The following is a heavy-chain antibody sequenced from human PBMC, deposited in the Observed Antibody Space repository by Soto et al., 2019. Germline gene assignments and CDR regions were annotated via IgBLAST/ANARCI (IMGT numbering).Heavy chain of an antibody. CDR1: GFTFSSHA. V-gene: IGHV3-23*01. J-gene: IGHJ4*02. Sequence: EVQLLESGGGLVQPGGSLRLSCAASGFTFSSHAMGWVRQARGKGLEWVSGTSANGGSTYYTDPVKGRFTISRDNAKTTLYLQMNSLRAEDTAVYYCAKAISTSRTLLDYWGQGTLVTVSS. CDR3: AKAISTSRTLLDY. CDR2: TSANGGST. D-gene: IGHD3-9*01.